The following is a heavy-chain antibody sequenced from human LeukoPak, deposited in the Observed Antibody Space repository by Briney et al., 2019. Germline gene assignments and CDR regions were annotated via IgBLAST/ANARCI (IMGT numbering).Heavy chain of an antibody. CDR2: IFYSGST. J-gene: IGHJ3*02. CDR1: GDSISSSNSY. CDR3: ASPLEGLVLSDSFDI. Sequence: SETLSLTCTVSGDSISSSNSYWGWIRQPPGKGLEWIGSIFYSGSTYYNPSLKSRVTISIVASKNHFSLKLSSVTAADTAVYYCASPLEGLVLSDSFDIWGQGTMVTVSS. V-gene: IGHV4-39*02. D-gene: IGHD3-16*02.